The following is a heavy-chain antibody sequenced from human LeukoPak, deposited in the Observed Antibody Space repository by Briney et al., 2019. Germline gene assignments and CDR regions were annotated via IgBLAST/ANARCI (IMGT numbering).Heavy chain of an antibody. CDR2: VNPDSGDS. CDR1: GYTFTGYY. Sequence: ASVKVSCKAFGYTFTGYYIHWVRQAPGQGLEWMAFVNPDSGDSYSAPKFQGRVTMTRDTSISTASMELNWLTSDDTAVYYCATGVASAFTYWGQGTLVTVSS. V-gene: IGHV1-2*02. CDR3: ATGVASAFTY. J-gene: IGHJ4*02. D-gene: IGHD3-3*01.